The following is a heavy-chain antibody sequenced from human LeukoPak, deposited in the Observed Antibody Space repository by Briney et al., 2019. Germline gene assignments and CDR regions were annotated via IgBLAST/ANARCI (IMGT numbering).Heavy chain of an antibody. CDR1: RFTFSSYA. D-gene: IGHD4-17*01. V-gene: IGHV3-23*01. J-gene: IGHJ4*02. CDR2: ISGSGDTT. Sequence: HSGGSLRLSCAASRFTFSSYAMSWVRQAPGKGLEWVSSISGSGDTTYYADSVKGRFTISRDNSKNTLYLQMNSLRAEDTAIYYCALVTTDRPFDYWGQGTLVTVSS. CDR3: ALVTTDRPFDY.